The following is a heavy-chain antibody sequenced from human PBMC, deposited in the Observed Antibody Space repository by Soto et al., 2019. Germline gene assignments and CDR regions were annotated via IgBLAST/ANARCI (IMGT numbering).Heavy chain of an antibody. D-gene: IGHD5-12*01. Sequence: GGSLRLSCAASGFTFSSYAMSWVRQAPGKGLEWVSAISSSGGSTYYADSVKGRFTISRDNSKNTLYLQMNSLRAEDTAVYYCAKSRYSGYDSFDYWGQGTLVTVSS. J-gene: IGHJ4*02. CDR3: AKSRYSGYDSFDY. V-gene: IGHV3-23*01. CDR2: ISSSGGST. CDR1: GFTFSSYA.